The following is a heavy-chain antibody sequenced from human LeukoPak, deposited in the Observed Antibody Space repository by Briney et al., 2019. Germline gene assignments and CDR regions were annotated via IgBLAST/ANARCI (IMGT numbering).Heavy chain of an antibody. V-gene: IGHV3-30*18. CDR3: AKLTGSGNFDY. D-gene: IGHD1-20*01. Sequence: GGSLRLSCAASGFTFSSNWMHWVRQAPGKGLEWVAVISYDGSNKYYADSVKGRFTISRDNSKNTLYLQMNSLRAEDTAVYYCAKLTGSGNFDYWGQGTLVTVSS. CDR1: GFTFSSNW. CDR2: ISYDGSNK. J-gene: IGHJ4*02.